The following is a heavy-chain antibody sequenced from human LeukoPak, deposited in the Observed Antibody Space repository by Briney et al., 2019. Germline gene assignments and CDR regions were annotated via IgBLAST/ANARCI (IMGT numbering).Heavy chain of an antibody. Sequence: TGGSLRLSCAASGFTFSSYGMHWVRQAPGKGLEWVAVISYDGSNKYYADSVKGRFTISRDNSKNTLYLQMYSLRAEDTAVYYCAKDQWELLHIDYWGQGTLVTVSS. J-gene: IGHJ4*02. V-gene: IGHV3-30*18. CDR1: GFTFSSYG. D-gene: IGHD1-26*01. CDR2: ISYDGSNK. CDR3: AKDQWELLHIDY.